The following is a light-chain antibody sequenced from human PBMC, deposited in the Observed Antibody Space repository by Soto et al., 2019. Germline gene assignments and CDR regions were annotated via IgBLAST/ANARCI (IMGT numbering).Light chain of an antibody. V-gene: IGKV3-15*01. J-gene: IGKJ4*01. CDR1: QSVSSN. CDR3: QQYNNWPIT. CDR2: GAS. Sequence: IVMTQSPATLSVSPGERATLSCRASQSVSSNLAWYQQKPGQAPRLLIYGASTRATGIPARFSSSGSGTGFTLTISSLQSEDFAVYYCQQYNNWPITFGGGTKVDIK.